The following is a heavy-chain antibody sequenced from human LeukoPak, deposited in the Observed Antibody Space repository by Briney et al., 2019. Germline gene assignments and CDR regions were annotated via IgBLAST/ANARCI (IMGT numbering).Heavy chain of an antibody. CDR3: ARGVWGSCRSYFDY. Sequence: SETLSLTCTVSGGSISSYYWSWLRQPPGKGLEWIGYIYYSGSTNYNPSLKSRVTISVDTSKNQFSLKLSSVTAADTAVYYCARGVWGSCRSYFDYWGQGTLVTVSS. J-gene: IGHJ4*02. CDR1: GGSISSYY. V-gene: IGHV4-59*01. CDR2: IYYSGST. D-gene: IGHD3-16*02.